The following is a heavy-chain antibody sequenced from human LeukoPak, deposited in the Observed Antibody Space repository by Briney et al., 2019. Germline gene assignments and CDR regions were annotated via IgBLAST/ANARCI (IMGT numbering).Heavy chain of an antibody. CDR1: GGSISSYY. CDR3: ARVREQQLVPYYYYMDV. Sequence: SETLSLTCTVSGGSISSYYWSWIRQPAGKGLEWIGRIYTSGSTNYNPSLKSRVTMSVDTSKNQFSLKLSSVTAADTAVYYCARVREQQLVPYYYYMDVWGKGTTVTVSS. CDR2: IYTSGST. V-gene: IGHV4-4*07. J-gene: IGHJ6*03. D-gene: IGHD6-13*01.